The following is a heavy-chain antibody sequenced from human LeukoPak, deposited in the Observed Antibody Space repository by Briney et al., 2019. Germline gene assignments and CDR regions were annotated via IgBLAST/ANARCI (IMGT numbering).Heavy chain of an antibody. J-gene: IGHJ5*02. V-gene: IGHV4-39*01. Sequence: PSETLSLTCTVSGGSISSSSYYWGWIRQPPGKGLEWIGSIYYSGSTYYNPSLKSRVTISVYTSKNQFSLKLSSVTAADTAVYYCARSGICSGGSCYHNWFDPWGQGTLVTVSS. CDR3: ARSGICSGGSCYHNWFDP. CDR1: GGSISSSSYY. CDR2: IYYSGST. D-gene: IGHD2-15*01.